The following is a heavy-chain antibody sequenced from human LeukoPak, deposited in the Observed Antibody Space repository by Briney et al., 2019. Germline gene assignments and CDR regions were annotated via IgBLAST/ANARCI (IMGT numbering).Heavy chain of an antibody. CDR3: ATTSRYFDH. Sequence: PGESLKISCKGSGYSFTSYWIGWVLQMPGKGPEWMGIIYPGDSETRYSPSFQGQVTISVDKSIDTAYLHWSSLKASDTAMYYCATTSRYFDHWGQGTLVTVSS. CDR1: GYSFTSYW. CDR2: IYPGDSET. D-gene: IGHD6-6*01. J-gene: IGHJ4*02. V-gene: IGHV5-51*01.